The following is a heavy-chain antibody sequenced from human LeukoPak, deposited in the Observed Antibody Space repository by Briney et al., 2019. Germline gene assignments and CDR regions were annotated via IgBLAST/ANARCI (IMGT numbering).Heavy chain of an antibody. CDR3: ARDRVGAKDY. J-gene: IGHJ4*02. Sequence: GGSLRLSCAASGFTFSSYTMHWVRQAPGKGLEWVSVIYSGGSTYYADSVKGRFTISRDNSKNTLYLQMNSLRAEDTAVYYCARDRVGAKDYWGQGTLVTVSS. D-gene: IGHD1-26*01. CDR2: IYSGGST. CDR1: GFTFSSYT. V-gene: IGHV3-66*01.